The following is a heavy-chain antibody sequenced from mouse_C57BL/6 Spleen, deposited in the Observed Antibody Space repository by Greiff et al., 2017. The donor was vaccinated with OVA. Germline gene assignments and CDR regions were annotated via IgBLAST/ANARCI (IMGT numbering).Heavy chain of an antibody. Sequence: VQLQQSGAELVKPGASVKISCKASGYAFSSYWMNWVKQRPGKGLEWIGQIYPGDGDTNYNGKFKGKATLTADKSSSTAYMQLSSLTSEDSAVYFCARRELRAGMDYWGQGTSVTVSS. D-gene: IGHD3-1*01. CDR3: ARRELRAGMDY. V-gene: IGHV1-80*01. J-gene: IGHJ4*01. CDR1: GYAFSSYW. CDR2: IYPGDGDT.